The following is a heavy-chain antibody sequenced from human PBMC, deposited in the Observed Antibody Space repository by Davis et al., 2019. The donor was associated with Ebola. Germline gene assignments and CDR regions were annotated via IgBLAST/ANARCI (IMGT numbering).Heavy chain of an antibody. CDR2: IFPDDSDA. CDR1: GYGFTNYW. D-gene: IGHD2-2*01. CDR3: ARQGTTSWDS. V-gene: IGHV5-51*01. J-gene: IGHJ4*02. Sequence: GESLKISCKGSGYGFTNYWIGWVRQMPGKGLEWMCFIFPDDSDATYSPSFQGQVTFSVDKSIRTAYLHWNSLKASDTATYYCARQGTTSWDSWGQGTLVTVSS.